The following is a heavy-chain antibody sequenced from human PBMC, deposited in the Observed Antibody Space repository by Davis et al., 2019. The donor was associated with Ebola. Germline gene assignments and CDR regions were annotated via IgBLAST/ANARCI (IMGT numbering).Heavy chain of an antibody. V-gene: IGHV3-66*01. J-gene: IGHJ4*02. D-gene: IGHD3-16*01. CDR3: ARDGAYMITYLYYFDY. CDR1: GFTVSSNY. CDR2: IYSGGST. Sequence: GGSLRLSCAAYGFTVSSNYMSWVRQAPGKGLEWVSVIYSGGSTYYADSVKGRFTISRDNSKNTLYLQMNSLRAEDTAVYYCARDGAYMITYLYYFDYWGQGTLVTVSS.